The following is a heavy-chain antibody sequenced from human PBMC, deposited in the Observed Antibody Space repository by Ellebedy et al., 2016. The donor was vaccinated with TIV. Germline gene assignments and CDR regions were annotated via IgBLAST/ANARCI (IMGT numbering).Heavy chain of an antibody. CDR3: AKGRPYDGFGEPDAFDI. V-gene: IGHV3-23*01. Sequence: GESLKISXAASGFTFSSYAMSWVRQAPGKGLQWVSVISGSGGSTYYTDSVKGRFTISRDNSKKMLYLQMNSLRAEDTAVYYCAKGRPYDGFGEPDAFDIWGQGTMVTVSS. CDR2: ISGSGGST. J-gene: IGHJ3*02. CDR1: GFTFSSYA. D-gene: IGHD3-10*01.